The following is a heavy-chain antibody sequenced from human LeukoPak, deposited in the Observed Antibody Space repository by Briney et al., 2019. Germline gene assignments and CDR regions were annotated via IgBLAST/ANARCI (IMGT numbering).Heavy chain of an antibody. V-gene: IGHV4-39*07. Sequence: PSETLSLTCTVSGGSISSSSYYWGWIRQPPGKGLEWIGSIYHSGSTYYNPSLKSRVTISVDRSKNQFSLKLSSVTAADTAVYYCARVSYYFYWGQGTLVTVSS. CDR1: GGSISSSSYY. CDR2: IYHSGST. D-gene: IGHD3-10*01. J-gene: IGHJ4*02. CDR3: ARVSYYFY.